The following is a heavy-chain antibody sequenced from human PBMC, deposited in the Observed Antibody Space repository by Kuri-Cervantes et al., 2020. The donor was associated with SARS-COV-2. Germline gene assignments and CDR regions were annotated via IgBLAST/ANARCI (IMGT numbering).Heavy chain of an antibody. J-gene: IGHJ5*01. CDR3: AKEGLGHCSTTSCYPDS. Sequence: GESLKISCAASGFTFSSYAMHWVRQAPGKGLEYVSAISSKGGSTYYANSVKGRFTISRDNSKNTLYLKMNSLTADDTAVYYCAKEGLGHCSTTSCYPDSWGQGTLVTVSS. D-gene: IGHD2-2*03. V-gene: IGHV3-64*01. CDR1: GFTFSSYA. CDR2: ISSKGGST.